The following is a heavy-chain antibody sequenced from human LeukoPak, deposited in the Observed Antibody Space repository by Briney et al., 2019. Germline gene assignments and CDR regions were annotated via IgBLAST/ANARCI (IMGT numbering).Heavy chain of an antibody. CDR2: IYQSGTT. D-gene: IGHD1-26*01. J-gene: IGHJ3*02. CDR1: GYSISRGYY. CDR3: ARQVGYYEAFDI. V-gene: IGHV4-38-2*01. Sequence: SETLSLTCAVSGYSISRGYYSGWIRQPPGKGLYWIGTIYQSGTTYYNPSLKSRVTISVDTSKNQFSLKLSSVTAADTAVYYCARQVGYYEAFDIWGQGTMVTVSS.